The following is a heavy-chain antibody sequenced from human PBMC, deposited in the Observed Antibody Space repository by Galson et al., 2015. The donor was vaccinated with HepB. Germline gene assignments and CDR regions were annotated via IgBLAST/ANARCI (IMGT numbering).Heavy chain of an antibody. Sequence: SVKVSCKASGYTFTSYGISWVRQAPGQGLEWMGWISAYNGNTNYAQKLQGRVTMTTDTSTSTAYMELRSLRSDDTAVYYCARVRTMVQGDPIPVDIWGQGTLVTVSS. CDR2: ISAYNGNT. CDR1: GYTFTSYG. V-gene: IGHV1-18*01. J-gene: IGHJ4*02. D-gene: IGHD3-10*01. CDR3: ARVRTMVQGDPIPVDI.